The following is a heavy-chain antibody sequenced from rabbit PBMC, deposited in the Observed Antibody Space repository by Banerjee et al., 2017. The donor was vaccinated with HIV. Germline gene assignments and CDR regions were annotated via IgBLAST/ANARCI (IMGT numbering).Heavy chain of an antibody. Sequence: QSLEESGGALVKPGASLTLTCTASGFDLSSTYYMCWVRQAPGKGLEWIGCIYTGSSSTYYASWARGRFTISKTSSTTVALQMTSLTAADTATYFCARAIYGDFGGYVYGPYYFNLWGPGTLVTVS. CDR1: GFDLSSTYY. D-gene: IGHD6-1*01. J-gene: IGHJ4*01. CDR2: IYTGSSST. V-gene: IGHV1S40*01. CDR3: ARAIYGDFGGYVYGPYYFNL.